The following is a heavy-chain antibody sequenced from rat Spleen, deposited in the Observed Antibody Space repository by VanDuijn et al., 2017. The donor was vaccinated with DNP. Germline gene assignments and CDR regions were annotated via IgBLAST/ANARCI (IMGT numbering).Heavy chain of an antibody. CDR2: ISYDGSGT. CDR1: GFTFSDYN. D-gene: IGHD4-3*01. V-gene: IGHV5-7*01. CDR3: VRWNSGHFDY. Sequence: EVQLVASGGGLVQPGRSLKLSCAASGFTFSDYNMVWVRQAPKKGLEWVATISYDGSGTYYRDSVKGRFIISRDNAKNTLYLQMNTLRSEDMATYYCVRWNSGHFDYWGQGVMVTVSS. J-gene: IGHJ2*01.